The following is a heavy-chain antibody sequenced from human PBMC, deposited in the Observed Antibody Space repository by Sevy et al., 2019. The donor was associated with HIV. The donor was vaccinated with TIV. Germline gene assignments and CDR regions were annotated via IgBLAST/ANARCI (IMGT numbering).Heavy chain of an antibody. J-gene: IGHJ4*02. CDR3: ARDRGYSGYLYFDY. V-gene: IGHV3-21*01. CDR2: ISSSSSYI. CDR1: GFTFSSYS. D-gene: IGHD5-12*01. Sequence: GGSLRLSCAASGFTFSSYSMNWVRQAPRKGLEWVSSISSSSSYIYYADSVKGRFTISRDNAKNSLYLQMNSLRAEDTAVYYCARDRGYSGYLYFDYWGQGTLVTVSS.